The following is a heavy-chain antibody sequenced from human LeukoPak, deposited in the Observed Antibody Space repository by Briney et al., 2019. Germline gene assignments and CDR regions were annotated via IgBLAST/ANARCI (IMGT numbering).Heavy chain of an antibody. CDR1: GFTFSSYW. D-gene: IGHD5-12*01. CDR3: ARRGPEIAATIDY. CDR2: INSDGSST. J-gene: IGHJ4*02. Sequence: PGGSLRLSCAASGFTFSSYWMHWVRQAPGKGLVWVSRINSDGSSTNYADSVKGRFTISRDNAKNTLHLQMNSLRAEDTAVYYCARRGPEIAATIDYWGQGTLVTVSS. V-gene: IGHV3-74*01.